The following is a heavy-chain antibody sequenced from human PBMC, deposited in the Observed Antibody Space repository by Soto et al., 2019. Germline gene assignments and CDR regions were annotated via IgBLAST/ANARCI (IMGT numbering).Heavy chain of an antibody. CDR3: ATDDTVVVEAVSAFDI. Sequence: QVLLVQSGPEVKKPGSSVKISCKASGGTFSNHAFSWVRQAPGQGLEWMGTIIPIFGATNYAQNFRGRVTITADESTSSAYMDLSSLRFEDTAVYYCATDDTVVVEAVSAFDIWGHGTMVTLSS. CDR1: GGTFSNHA. CDR2: IIPIFGAT. D-gene: IGHD2-21*01. V-gene: IGHV1-69*18. J-gene: IGHJ3*02.